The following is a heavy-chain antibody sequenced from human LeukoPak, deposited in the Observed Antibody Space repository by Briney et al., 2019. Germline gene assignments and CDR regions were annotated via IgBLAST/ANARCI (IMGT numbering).Heavy chain of an antibody. V-gene: IGHV4-34*01. CDR2: INHSGST. J-gene: IGHJ4*02. D-gene: IGHD3-10*01. CDR1: GGSFSGNY. CDR3: ARAGWFGEFYGPLDY. Sequence: SETLSLTCAVYGGSFSGNYWTWIRKPPGKGLEWIGEINHSGSTNYNPSLKSRVTISVDTSKNQFSLKVTSVTAADTSVYYCARAGWFGEFYGPLDYWGQGSLVTVSS.